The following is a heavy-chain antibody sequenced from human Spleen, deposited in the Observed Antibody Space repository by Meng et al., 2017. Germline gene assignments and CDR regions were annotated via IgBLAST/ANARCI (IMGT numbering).Heavy chain of an antibody. J-gene: IGHJ4*02. Sequence: QVQLQQWGAGLLKPSETLSLTCAVYGGSFSNYYWSWIRQPPGKGLEWIGEIHHSGSTNYNPSLKSRVTISVDTSKIQFSLKLSSVTAADTAVYYCASLSTSWSGADYWGQGTPVTVSS. V-gene: IGHV4-34*01. CDR1: GGSFSNYY. CDR2: IHHSGST. D-gene: IGHD6-13*01. CDR3: ASLSTSWSGADY.